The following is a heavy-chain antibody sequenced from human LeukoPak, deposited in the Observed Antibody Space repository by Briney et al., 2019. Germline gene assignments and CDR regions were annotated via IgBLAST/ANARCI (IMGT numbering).Heavy chain of an antibody. CDR1: GFTFSSYW. J-gene: IGHJ5*02. CDR3: AREIGYDFWPRANWFDP. Sequence: GGSLRLSCAASGFTFSSYWMSWVRQAPGKGLEWVANIKQDGSEKYYVDSVKGRFTISRDNAKNSLYLQMNSLRAEDTAVYYCAREIGYDFWPRANWFDPWGQGTLVTVSS. D-gene: IGHD3-3*01. CDR2: IKQDGSEK. V-gene: IGHV3-7*01.